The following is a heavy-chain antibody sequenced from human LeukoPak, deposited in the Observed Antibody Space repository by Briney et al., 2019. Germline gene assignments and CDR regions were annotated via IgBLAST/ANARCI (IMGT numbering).Heavy chain of an antibody. CDR2: IYTSGST. Sequence: PSQTLSLTCTVSGGSISSGSYYWSWIRQPAGKGLEWIGRIYTSGSTNYNPSLKSRVTISVDTSKNQFSLKLSSVTAADTAVYYCARVIDYWGQGTLVTVSS. CDR3: ARVIDY. J-gene: IGHJ4*02. D-gene: IGHD3-16*02. CDR1: GGSISSGSYY. V-gene: IGHV4-61*02.